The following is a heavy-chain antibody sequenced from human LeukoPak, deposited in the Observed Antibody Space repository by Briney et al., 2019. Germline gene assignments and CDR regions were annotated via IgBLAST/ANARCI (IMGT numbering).Heavy chain of an antibody. CDR2: ISSSSSYI. Sequence: GGSLRLSCAASGFPFSAYSMNWVRQAPGKGLEWVSSISSSSSYIYYADSVKGRFTISRDNAKNSLYLQLNSLRAEDTAVYYCAKGVEWELLVDYWGQGTLVTVSS. D-gene: IGHD1-26*01. CDR3: AKGVEWELLVDY. CDR1: GFPFSAYS. V-gene: IGHV3-21*01. J-gene: IGHJ4*02.